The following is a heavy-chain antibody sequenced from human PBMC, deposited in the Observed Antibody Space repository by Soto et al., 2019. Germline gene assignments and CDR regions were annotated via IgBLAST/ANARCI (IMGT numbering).Heavy chain of an antibody. J-gene: IGHJ4*02. D-gene: IGHD6-19*01. V-gene: IGHV4-39*07. CDR1: GGSISSSSYY. Sequence: SETLSLTCTVSGGSISSSSYYWGWIRQPPGKGLEWIGSIYYSGSTNYNPSLKSRVTISVDTSKNQFSLKLSSVTAADTAVYYCARTPSSGWSIDYFDYWGQGTLVTVSS. CDR3: ARTPSSGWSIDYFDY. CDR2: IYYSGST.